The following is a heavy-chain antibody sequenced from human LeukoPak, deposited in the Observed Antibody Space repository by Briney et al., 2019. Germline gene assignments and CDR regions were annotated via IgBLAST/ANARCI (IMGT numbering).Heavy chain of an antibody. CDR1: GYTFTSYD. J-gene: IGHJ4*02. D-gene: IGHD1-26*01. Sequence: GASVKVSCKASGYTFTSYDINWVRQAPGQGLEWMGIINPSGGSTSYAQKFQGRVTMTRDMSTSTVYMELSSLRSEDTAVYYCARAPDGSYFSYWGQGTLVTVSS. CDR2: INPSGGST. V-gene: IGHV1-46*01. CDR3: ARAPDGSYFSY.